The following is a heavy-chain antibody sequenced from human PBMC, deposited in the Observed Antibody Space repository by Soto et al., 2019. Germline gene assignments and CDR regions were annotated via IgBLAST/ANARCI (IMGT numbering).Heavy chain of an antibody. J-gene: IGHJ4*02. Sequence: QVQLVQSGAEVKKPGSSVKVSCKASGGTFSSYAISWVRQAPGQGLEWMGGIIPIFGTANYAQKFQGRVTITADESTSTAYMELSSLRSEDTAVYYCASDRVGKDYYDSSGYVFDYWGQGTLVTVSS. CDR2: IIPIFGTA. D-gene: IGHD3-22*01. CDR3: ASDRVGKDYYDSSGYVFDY. V-gene: IGHV1-69*12. CDR1: GGTFSSYA.